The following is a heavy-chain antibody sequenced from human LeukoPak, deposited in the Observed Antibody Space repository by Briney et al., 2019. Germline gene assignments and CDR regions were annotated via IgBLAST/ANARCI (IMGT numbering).Heavy chain of an antibody. CDR2: IPYDGSNK. CDR1: GFTFASYG. J-gene: IGHJ6*03. D-gene: IGHD3-3*01. CDR3: AKDHRGLWKGPPFYYYMDV. Sequence: PGGSLRLSCVASGFTFASYGMHWVRQAPGKGLEWVAFIPYDGSNKYYLDSVKGRLIISRDNSKNTLYLQMNSLRAEDMAVYYCAKDHRGLWKGPPFYYYMDVWGKGTTVTVSS. V-gene: IGHV3-30*02.